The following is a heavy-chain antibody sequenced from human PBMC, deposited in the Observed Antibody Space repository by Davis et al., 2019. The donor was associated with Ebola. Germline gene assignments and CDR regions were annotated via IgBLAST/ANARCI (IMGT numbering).Heavy chain of an antibody. Sequence: GESLKISCAASGLFVSNNYMNWVRQAPGKGLEWVSGIYSGGSTHYADSVKGRFTISRDNAKNSLYLQMNSLRDEDTAVYYCARGRYSSSSVYFDYWGQGTLVTVSS. V-gene: IGHV3-53*01. CDR3: ARGRYSSSSVYFDY. D-gene: IGHD6-6*01. J-gene: IGHJ4*02. CDR2: IYSGGST. CDR1: GLFVSNNY.